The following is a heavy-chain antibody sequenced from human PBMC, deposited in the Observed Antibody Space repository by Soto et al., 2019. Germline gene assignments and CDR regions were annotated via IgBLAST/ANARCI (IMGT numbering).Heavy chain of an antibody. CDR3: ARLRLQCLEY. J-gene: IGHJ4*02. D-gene: IGHD6-19*01. Sequence: GGSLRLTCAASGFTFSSYCMHWVRQAPGKGLEWVAVIWYDGINKYYADSVKGRFTISRDNSKNTLYLQMNSLRAEDTAVYYCARLRLQCLEYCGQGTLVPLCS. V-gene: IGHV3-33*01. CDR2: IWYDGINK. CDR1: GFTFSSYC.